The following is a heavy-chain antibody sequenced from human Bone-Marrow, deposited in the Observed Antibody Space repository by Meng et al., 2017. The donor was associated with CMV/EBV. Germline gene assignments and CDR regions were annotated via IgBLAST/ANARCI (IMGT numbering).Heavy chain of an antibody. Sequence: VQHQQWGAGPLTPSEPLSLPWVVDGGSFSGYDWTWTRQPPGKGLEWIGDINHSGSTNYKASLKSRFNISVDTSKNQVSLKLNSVTAADTAVYYCARGLFRDLGELFYGWFDPWGQGTLVTVSS. J-gene: IGHJ5*02. D-gene: IGHD3-10*01. CDR3: ARGLFRDLGELFYGWFDP. CDR1: GGSFSGYD. V-gene: IGHV4-34*01. CDR2: INHSGST.